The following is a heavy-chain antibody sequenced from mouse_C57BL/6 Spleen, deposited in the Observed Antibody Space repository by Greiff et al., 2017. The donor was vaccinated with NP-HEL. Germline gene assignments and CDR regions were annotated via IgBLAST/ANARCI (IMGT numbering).Heavy chain of an antibody. Sequence: VQLQQSGAELARPGASVKLSCKASGYTFTSYGISWVKQRPGQGLEWIGEIYPRSGNTYYNEKFKGKATLTADKSSSTAYMELRSLTSEDSAVYFCARSDERRLRNSYWYFDVWGTGTTVTVSS. J-gene: IGHJ1*03. CDR1: GYTFTSYG. V-gene: IGHV1-81*01. CDR3: ARSDERRLRNSYWYFDV. CDR2: IYPRSGNT. D-gene: IGHD3-2*02.